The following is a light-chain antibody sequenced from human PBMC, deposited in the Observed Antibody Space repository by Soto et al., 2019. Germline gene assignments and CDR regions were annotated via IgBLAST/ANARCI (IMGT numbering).Light chain of an antibody. V-gene: IGLV1-44*01. CDR3: AAWDDSLKAML. CDR2: SNA. Sequence: QSVLTQPPSVSGTPGQRVTISCSGSGSNIGENAVNWYQHLPGTAPQLLIYSNALRPSGVPHRFSGSKSGTAGSLAISGLQSEDEAHYYCAAWDDSLKAMLFGGGTKLT. J-gene: IGLJ3*02. CDR1: GSNIGENA.